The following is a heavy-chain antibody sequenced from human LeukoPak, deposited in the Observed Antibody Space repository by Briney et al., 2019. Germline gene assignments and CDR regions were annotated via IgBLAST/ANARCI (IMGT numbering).Heavy chain of an antibody. CDR3: ARDTIAVAGLDYFDY. D-gene: IGHD6-19*01. V-gene: IGHV3-53*01. CDR1: GFTVSSNY. J-gene: IGHJ4*02. Sequence: GGSLRLSCAASGFTVSSNYMSWVRQAPGRGLEWVSLIYSGGSTYYADSVRGRFTISRDNSKNTLYLQMNSLRAEDTAVYYCARDTIAVAGLDYFDYWGQGTLVTVSS. CDR2: IYSGGST.